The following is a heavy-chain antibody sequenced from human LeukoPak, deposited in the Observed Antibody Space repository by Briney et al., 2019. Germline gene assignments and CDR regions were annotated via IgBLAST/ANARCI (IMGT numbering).Heavy chain of an antibody. Sequence: GGSLRLSCAASGFTFSSYDIHWVRQATGKGLEWVSGIGTAGEIYYPGSVKGRFTISRENAKNSLYLQMNSLRAEDTAVYYCARVKFVGNSQGWFDPWGQGTLVTVSS. J-gene: IGHJ5*02. CDR1: GFTFSSYD. CDR2: IGTAGEI. V-gene: IGHV3-13*01. CDR3: ARVKFVGNSQGWFDP. D-gene: IGHD4-23*01.